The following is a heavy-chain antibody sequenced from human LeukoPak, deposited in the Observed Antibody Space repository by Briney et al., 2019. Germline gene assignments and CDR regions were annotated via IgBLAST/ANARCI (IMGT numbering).Heavy chain of an antibody. J-gene: IGHJ4*02. CDR1: GFTFSSYS. V-gene: IGHV3-21*01. CDR2: ISSSSTYI. D-gene: IGHD5-24*01. Sequence: GGSLRLXCAASGFTFSSYSMNWDRQAPGKGLEWVSSISSSSTYISYADSVKGRFTISRDNAKNSLYLQMNSLRAEDTAVYYCVRGRETFDYWGQGTLVTVSS. CDR3: VRGRETFDY.